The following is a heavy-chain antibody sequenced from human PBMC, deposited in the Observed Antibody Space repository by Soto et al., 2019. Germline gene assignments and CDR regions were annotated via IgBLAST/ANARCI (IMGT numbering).Heavy chain of an antibody. V-gene: IGHV3-30*18. CDR3: AKASTLVWFDP. J-gene: IGHJ5*02. CDR2: ISYDGSNK. Sequence: QVQLVESGGGGVQPGRSLRLSCAASGFTFSSYGMHWVRQAPGKGLEWVAVISYDGSNKYYADSVKGRFTISRDNSKNTLYLQMNSLRAEDTAVYYCAKASTLVWFDPWGEGTLVTVSS. CDR1: GFTFSSYG.